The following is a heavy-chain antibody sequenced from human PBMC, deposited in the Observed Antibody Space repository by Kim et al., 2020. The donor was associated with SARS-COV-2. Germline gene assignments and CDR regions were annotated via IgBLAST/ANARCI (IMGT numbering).Heavy chain of an antibody. J-gene: IGHJ4*02. CDR3: AKAADGPYEGPTAMAPFDY. CDR2: IWNDGSNK. D-gene: IGHD5-18*01. CDR1: GLTFSSHG. V-gene: IGHV3-33*06. Sequence: GGSLRLSCAASGLTFSSHGMHWVRQAPGKGLEWVAVIWNDGSNKYYADSVKGRFTISRDNSKNTLYLQMTSLRAEDTAVYYCAKAADGPYEGPTAMAPFDYWAREPWSPSPQ.